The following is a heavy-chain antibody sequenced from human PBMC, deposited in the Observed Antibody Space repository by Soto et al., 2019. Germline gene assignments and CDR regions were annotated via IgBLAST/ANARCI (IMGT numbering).Heavy chain of an antibody. J-gene: IGHJ4*02. CDR2: ISGSGGTT. Sequence: GGSLRLSCAASGFTFSSYAMSWVRQAPGKGLEWVSAISGSGGTTYYADSVKGRFTISRDNSQNTLYLQMDSLRAEDTAVYYCARRSTVVTPSYFDCWVRGTMVAVCS. V-gene: IGHV3-23*01. CDR1: GFTFSSYA. CDR3: ARRSTVVTPSYFDC. D-gene: IGHD4-17*01.